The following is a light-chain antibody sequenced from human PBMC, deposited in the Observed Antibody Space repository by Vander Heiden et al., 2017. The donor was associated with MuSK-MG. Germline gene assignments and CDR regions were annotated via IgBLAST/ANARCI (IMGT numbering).Light chain of an antibody. CDR3: LQDDKLPHN. CDR2: YAS. Sequence: QSPSSLSACVRDRVTITCQASHHVRLYLNWYQHNPRKASQPLTYYASTLETGVSSRFSLSGSGRDFSCTMSSLQPEDVATYYCLQDDKLPHNFGQGTPVEIK. J-gene: IGKJ5*01. V-gene: IGKV1-33*01. CDR1: HHVRLY.